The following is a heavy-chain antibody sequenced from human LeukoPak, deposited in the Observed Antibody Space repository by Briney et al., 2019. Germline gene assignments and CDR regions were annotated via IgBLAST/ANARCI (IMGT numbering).Heavy chain of an antibody. CDR3: ARALFGSGDSLFDY. V-gene: IGHV1-18*01. Sequence: GASVKVSCKASGYTFTSYGISWVRQAPGQGLEWMGWISAYNGNTNYAQNLQGRVTMTTDTSTTTAYMELRSLRSDDTAVYYCARALFGSGDSLFDYWGQGTLVTVSS. D-gene: IGHD3-10*01. CDR1: GYTFTSYG. CDR2: ISAYNGNT. J-gene: IGHJ4*02.